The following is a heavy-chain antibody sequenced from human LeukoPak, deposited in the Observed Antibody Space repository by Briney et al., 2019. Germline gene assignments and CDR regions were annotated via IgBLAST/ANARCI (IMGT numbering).Heavy chain of an antibody. CDR2: IYTSGST. J-gene: IGHJ6*03. CDR1: GGSISSYY. Sequence: SETLSLTCTVSGGSISSYYWSWIRQPAGKGLEWIGRIYTSGSTNYNPPLKSRVTMSVDTSKNQFSLKLSSVTAADTAVYYCASTSELLDYYYYMDVWGKGTTVTVSS. CDR3: ASTSELLDYYYYMDV. V-gene: IGHV4-4*07. D-gene: IGHD1-26*01.